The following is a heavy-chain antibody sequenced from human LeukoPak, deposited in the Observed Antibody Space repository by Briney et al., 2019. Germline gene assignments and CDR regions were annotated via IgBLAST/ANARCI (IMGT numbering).Heavy chain of an antibody. Sequence: GGSLRLSCAASGFTFDDYAMNWVRQAPGKGLEWVSYISSSSSTIYYADSVKGRFTISRDNAKNSLYLQMNSLRAEDTAVYYCARATGLAAAGRVYWGQGTLVTVSS. CDR2: ISSSSSTI. CDR3: ARATGLAAAGRVY. D-gene: IGHD6-13*01. V-gene: IGHV3-48*01. CDR1: GFTFDDYA. J-gene: IGHJ4*02.